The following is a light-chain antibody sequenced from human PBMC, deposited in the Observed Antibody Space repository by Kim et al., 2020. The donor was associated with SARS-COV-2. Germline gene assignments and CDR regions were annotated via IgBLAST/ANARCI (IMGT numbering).Light chain of an antibody. V-gene: IGKV1-39*01. CDR1: QSISTY. CDR3: QQSYSTPQT. J-gene: IGKJ2*01. CDR2: AAS. Sequence: DIQMTQSPSSLSASVGDRVTITCRASQSISTYLNWYQQKLRKAPKLLIYAASSLQSGVPSRFSGSGSGTDFTLTISSLQREDFATYYCQQSYSTPQTFGQGTKLEI.